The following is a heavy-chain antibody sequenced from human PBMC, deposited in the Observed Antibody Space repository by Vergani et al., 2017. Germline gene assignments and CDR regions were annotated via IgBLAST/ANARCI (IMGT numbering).Heavy chain of an antibody. CDR3: AREDCSSTSCYIDY. CDR2: IIPIFGTA. D-gene: IGHD2-2*02. J-gene: IGHJ4*02. V-gene: IGHV1-69*01. CDR1: GGTFSSYA. Sequence: QVQLVQSGAEVKKPGSSVKVSCKASGGTFSSYAISWVRQAPGQGLEWMGGIIPIFGTANYAQKFQGRVTITADESTSTAYMELSSLRSDDTAVYYCAREDCSSTSCYIDYWGQGTLVTVSS.